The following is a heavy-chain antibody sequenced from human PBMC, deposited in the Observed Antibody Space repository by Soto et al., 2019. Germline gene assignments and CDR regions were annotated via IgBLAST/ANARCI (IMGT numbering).Heavy chain of an antibody. CDR3: ARAIYYDSSGYYVVGY. Sequence: QVQLVQSGAEVKKPGSSVKVSCKASGGTFSSYAISWVRQAPGQGLEWMGGIIPIFGKANYAQKFQSRVTITADESTRTAYMELSSLRSEDTAVYYSARAIYYDSSGYYVVGYWGQGTLVTVSS. D-gene: IGHD3-22*01. V-gene: IGHV1-69*01. CDR1: GGTFSSYA. J-gene: IGHJ4*02. CDR2: IIPIFGKA.